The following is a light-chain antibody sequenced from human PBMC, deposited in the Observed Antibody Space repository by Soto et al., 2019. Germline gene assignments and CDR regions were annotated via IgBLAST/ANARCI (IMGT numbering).Light chain of an antibody. Sequence: DIQMTQSPSSLSASVGDRVTITCRARQSISSYLNWYQQKPGKAPKLLIYAASSLQSGVPSRFSGSGSGTDFTLTISSLQPEDFAAYYCQHSYSTPPSFGQGTKLEIK. CDR2: AAS. V-gene: IGKV1-39*01. CDR1: QSISSY. J-gene: IGKJ2*01. CDR3: QHSYSTPPS.